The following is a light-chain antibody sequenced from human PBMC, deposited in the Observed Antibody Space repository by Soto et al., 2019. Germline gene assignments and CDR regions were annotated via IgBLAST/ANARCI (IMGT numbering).Light chain of an antibody. J-gene: IGKJ2*01. CDR3: MQALQTPRT. V-gene: IGKV2-28*01. Sequence: DVVMTQSPLSLPVTPGEPGSISCRSSQSLLHSNGYNYLDWYLQKPGQSPQLLIYLGSNRASGVPDRFSGSGSGTDVTLKISRVEAEDVGVYYGMQALQTPRTFGQGTKLEIK. CDR2: LGS. CDR1: QSLLHSNGYNY.